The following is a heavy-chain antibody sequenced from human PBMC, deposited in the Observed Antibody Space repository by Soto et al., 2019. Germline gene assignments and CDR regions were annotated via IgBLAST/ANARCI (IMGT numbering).Heavy chain of an antibody. D-gene: IGHD7-27*01. V-gene: IGHV3-21*01. CDR2: ISSSSYI. CDR3: ARDPKTSGGQHWAFNYFDS. Sequence: PGGSLRLSCAASGFTFSSYSMNWVRQAPGKGLEWVSSISSSSYIYYADSVKGRFTISRDNAKNSLYLQMNSLRAEDTAVYYCARDPKTSGGQHWAFNYFDSWGQGTLVTVSS. J-gene: IGHJ4*02. CDR1: GFTFSSYS.